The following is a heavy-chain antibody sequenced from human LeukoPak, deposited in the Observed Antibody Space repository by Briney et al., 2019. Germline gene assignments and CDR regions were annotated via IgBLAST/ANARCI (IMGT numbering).Heavy chain of an antibody. CDR1: GGSISGGSYY. V-gene: IGHV4-61*02. CDR3: ARLSRDGYNFVDY. J-gene: IGHJ4*02. Sequence: KPSETLSLTCTVSGGSISGGSYYWSWIRQPAGKGLEWIGRIYTSGSTNYNPSLKSRVTISVDTSKNQFSLKLSSVTAADTAVYYCARLSRDGYNFVDYWGQGTLVTVSS. D-gene: IGHD5-24*01. CDR2: IYTSGST.